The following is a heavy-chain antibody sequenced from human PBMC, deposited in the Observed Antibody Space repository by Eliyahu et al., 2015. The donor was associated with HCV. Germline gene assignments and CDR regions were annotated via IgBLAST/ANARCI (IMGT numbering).Heavy chain of an antibody. CDR3: ARVSYYFGSGIYLGYNWFDP. CDR1: GGSISSSSW. CDR2: SFHSGTT. Sequence: QVQLQESGPGLVKPSGTLSLTCAVSGGSISSSSWWTWVRQPPGKGLEWIGESFHSGTTSYNPSLKSRVTISLDKWKNQFSLKLNSVTAADTAVYYCARVSYYFGSGIYLGYNWFDPWGQGTLVTVSS. J-gene: IGHJ5*02. V-gene: IGHV4-4*02. D-gene: IGHD3-10*01.